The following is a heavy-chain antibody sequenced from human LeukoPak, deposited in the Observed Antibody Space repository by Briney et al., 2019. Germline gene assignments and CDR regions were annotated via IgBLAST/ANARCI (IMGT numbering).Heavy chain of an antibody. D-gene: IGHD1-1*01. CDR1: GFTFSSYG. CDR2: ISYDGSNK. J-gene: IGHJ3*02. CDR3: VSTHDAFDI. V-gene: IGHV3-30*03. Sequence: GGSLRLSCAASGFTFSSYGMHWVRQAPGKGLEGVAVISYDGSNKYYADSVKGRFTISRDNSKNTLYLQMNSLRAEDTAVYYCVSTHDAFDIWGQGTMVTVSS.